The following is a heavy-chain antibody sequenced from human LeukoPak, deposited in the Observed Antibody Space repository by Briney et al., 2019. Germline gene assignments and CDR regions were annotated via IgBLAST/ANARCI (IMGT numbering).Heavy chain of an antibody. CDR3: AKDQGIAYNWFDP. CDR2: ISGSGGTT. D-gene: IGHD6-13*01. CDR1: GFTFRSYV. Sequence: GGSLRLSCAASGFTFRSYVMSWVRQAPGKGLEWVSTISGSGGTTYYADSVKGRFTISRDNSKNTLSLQMNSLRAEDTAVYYCAKDQGIAYNWFDPWGQGTLVTVSS. J-gene: IGHJ5*02. V-gene: IGHV3-23*01.